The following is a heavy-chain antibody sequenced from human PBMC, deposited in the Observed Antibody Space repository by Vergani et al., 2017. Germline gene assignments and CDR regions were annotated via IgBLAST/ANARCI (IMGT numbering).Heavy chain of an antibody. CDR3: ARLQDDYGGIPEI. V-gene: IGHV1-3*01. Sequence: QVQLVQSGAEVKKPGASVKVSCKASGYTFTSYAMHWVRQAPGQRLEWMGWINAGNGNTKYSQKFQGRVTITRDTSASTAYMELSSLRSEDTAVYYCARLQDDYGGIPEIWGQGTLVTVSS. J-gene: IGHJ4*02. CDR2: INAGNGNT. D-gene: IGHD4-23*01. CDR1: GYTFTSYA.